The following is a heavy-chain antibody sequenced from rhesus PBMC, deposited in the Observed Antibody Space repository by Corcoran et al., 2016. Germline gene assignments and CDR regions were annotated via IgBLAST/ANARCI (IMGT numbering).Heavy chain of an antibody. J-gene: IGHJ4*01. V-gene: IGHV2-1*01. D-gene: IGHD6-13*01. Sequence: QVTLKESGPALVKPTQTLTLTCTFSGFSLSTSGMGVGWIRQPSRKTLEWLALIYWDDDKRYSTSLKSRLTSSKDTAKNQVVLTMTNMDPGDTATYYCARVPVFSSWPDYWGQGVLVTVSS. CDR3: ARVPVFSSWPDY. CDR2: IYWDDDK. CDR1: GFSLSTSGMG.